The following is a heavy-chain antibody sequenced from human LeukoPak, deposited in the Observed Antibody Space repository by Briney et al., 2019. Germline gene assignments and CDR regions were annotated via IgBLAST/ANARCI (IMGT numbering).Heavy chain of an antibody. Sequence: GGSLRLSCAASGFTFSSYSMNWVRQAPGKGLEWVSSISYSSSYINYADSVKGRFTISRDNAKNSLYLQMSSLRAEDTAVYYCARDWGHSSSWYFRDWGQGTLVTVSS. CDR2: ISYSSSYI. V-gene: IGHV3-21*01. CDR1: GFTFSSYS. D-gene: IGHD6-13*01. J-gene: IGHJ4*02. CDR3: ARDWGHSSSWYFRD.